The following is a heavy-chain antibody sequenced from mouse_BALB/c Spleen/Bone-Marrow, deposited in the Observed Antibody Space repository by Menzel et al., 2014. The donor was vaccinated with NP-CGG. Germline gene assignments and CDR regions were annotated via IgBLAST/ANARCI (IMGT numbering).Heavy chain of an antibody. J-gene: IGHJ3*01. CDR1: GFNFSDYY. Sequence: EVKLVESGGGLVQPGGSLKLSCATSGFNFSDYYMYWVRQTPEKRLEWVAYISNGGGSTYYPDTVQGRFTVSRDNAKNTLYLRMSRLRSEDTAMYYCARHNYDETWFAYWGQGTLVTVSA. CDR2: ISNGGGST. D-gene: IGHD2-4*01. CDR3: ARHNYDETWFAY. V-gene: IGHV5-12*02.